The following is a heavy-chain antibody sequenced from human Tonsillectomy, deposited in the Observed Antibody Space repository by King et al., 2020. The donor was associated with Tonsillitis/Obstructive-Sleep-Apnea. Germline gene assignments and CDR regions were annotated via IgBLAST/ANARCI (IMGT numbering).Heavy chain of an antibody. D-gene: IGHD1-26*01. J-gene: IGHJ4*02. CDR1: GGSFSGYY. Sequence: VQLQQWGAGLLKPSETLSLTCAVYGGSFSGYYWSWIRQPPGKGLEWIGEINHSGSPNYNPTLKSRVTMSVDTSKNQFSLKLSSVTAADTAVYYCAGSTVTEGGRHIDYWGQGTLVTVSS. CDR3: AGSTVTEGGRHIDY. V-gene: IGHV4-34*01. CDR2: INHSGSP.